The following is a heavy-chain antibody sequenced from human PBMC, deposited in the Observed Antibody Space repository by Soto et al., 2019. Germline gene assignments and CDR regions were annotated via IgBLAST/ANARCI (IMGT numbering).Heavy chain of an antibody. D-gene: IGHD2-2*01. Sequence: ASVKVSCKASGYTFTSYAMHWVRQAPGQRLEWMGWINAGNGNTKYSQKLQGRVTITRDTSASTAYMELSSLRSEDTAVYYCARDRGIVVVPAAIFVHYYMDVWGKGTTVTVSS. J-gene: IGHJ6*03. CDR1: GYTFTSYA. V-gene: IGHV1-3*01. CDR2: INAGNGNT. CDR3: ARDRGIVVVPAAIFVHYYMDV.